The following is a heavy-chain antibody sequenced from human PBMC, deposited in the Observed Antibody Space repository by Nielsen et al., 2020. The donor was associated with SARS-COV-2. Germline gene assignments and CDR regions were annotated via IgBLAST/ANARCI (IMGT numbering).Heavy chain of an antibody. CDR2: ISGSGGST. CDR3: AKDLSGVVVDWSAGFDY. Sequence: GESLKISCAASGFTFSSYAMSWVRQAPGKGLEWVSAISGSGGSTYYADSVKGRFTISRDNSKNTLYLQMNSLRAEDTAVYYCAKDLSGVVVDWSAGFDYWGQGTLVTVSS. CDR1: GFTFSSYA. J-gene: IGHJ4*02. V-gene: IGHV3-23*01. D-gene: IGHD2-15*01.